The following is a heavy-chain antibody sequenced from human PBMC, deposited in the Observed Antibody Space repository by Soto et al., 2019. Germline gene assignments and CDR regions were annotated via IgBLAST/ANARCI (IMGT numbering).Heavy chain of an antibody. CDR2: IIPFLGVT. CDR1: GGTFSPYT. J-gene: IGHJ4*02. CDR3: ARDWESTVSTWSFGAF. V-gene: IGHV1-69*08. Sequence: QVQLVQSGAEVKKPGSSVKVSCKASGGTFSPYTVNWVRQAPGQGLEWMGRIIPFLGVTNYAQKFQARVTLTADTSTTTAYMELSGLRFEDTAVYYCARDWESTVSTWSFGAFWGRGALCTVSS. D-gene: IGHD3-10*01.